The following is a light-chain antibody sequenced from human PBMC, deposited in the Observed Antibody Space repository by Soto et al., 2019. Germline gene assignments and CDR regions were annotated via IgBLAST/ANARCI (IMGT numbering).Light chain of an antibody. V-gene: IGLV3-21*02. CDR2: DES. Sequence: SYVLTQPPSVSVAPGQTARITCGGDNIGTFGVHWYRQKPGQAPVLLVYDESDRPSGIPERFSGSNSGNTATLTISGVEAGDEADYYCQVWDSSSDHYVVGTETKLTVL. CDR3: QVWDSSSDHYV. CDR1: NIGTFG. J-gene: IGLJ1*01.